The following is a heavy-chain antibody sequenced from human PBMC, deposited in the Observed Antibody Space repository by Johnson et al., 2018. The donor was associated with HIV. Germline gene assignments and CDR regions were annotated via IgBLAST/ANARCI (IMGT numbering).Heavy chain of an antibody. CDR2: INWNGGRT. Sequence: VQLVESGGGVVQPGGSLRLSCATSGFNVSSNYMSWVRQAPGKGLEWVSGINWNGGRTGYTDSVKGRFTISRDNAKNSLYLQMNSLRGEDSALYYCARGGLGYQNIHDAFDIWGQGTIVTVSS. V-gene: IGHV3-20*04. J-gene: IGHJ3*02. D-gene: IGHD2-2*01. CDR3: ARGGLGYQNIHDAFDI. CDR1: GFNVSSNY.